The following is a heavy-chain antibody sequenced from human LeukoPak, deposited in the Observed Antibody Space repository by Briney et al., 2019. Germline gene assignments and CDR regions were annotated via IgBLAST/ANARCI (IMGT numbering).Heavy chain of an antibody. CDR3: ARDISDDY. V-gene: IGHV3-21*01. J-gene: IGHJ4*02. Sequence: GGSLRLSSAASGFTFSSYSMNWVRQAPGRGLAWVSCISSSSTYMLYAASAKGRFTISRDNAKNSLYLQMNSLRAEDTAVYYCARDISDDYWGQGTLVTVSS. CDR2: ISSSSTYM. CDR1: GFTFSSYS. D-gene: IGHD1-26*01.